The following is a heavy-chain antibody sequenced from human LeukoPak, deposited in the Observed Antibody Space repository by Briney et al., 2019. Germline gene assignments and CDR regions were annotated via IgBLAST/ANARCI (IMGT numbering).Heavy chain of an antibody. J-gene: IGHJ3*02. Sequence: ASVKVSCKASGYTFTSYGISWVRQAPGQGLEWMGWISAYNGNTNYAQKLQGRVTMTTDTSTSTAYMELRSLRSDDTAVYYCARITARITMIVVVPSHALDIWGQGTMVTVSS. CDR3: ARITARITMIVVVPSHALDI. D-gene: IGHD3-22*01. V-gene: IGHV1-18*01. CDR2: ISAYNGNT. CDR1: GYTFTSYG.